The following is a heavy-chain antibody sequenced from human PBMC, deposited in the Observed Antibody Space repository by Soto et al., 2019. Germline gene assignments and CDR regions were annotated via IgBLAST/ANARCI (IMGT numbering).Heavy chain of an antibody. D-gene: IGHD3-10*01. CDR3: TKASRGASSSYNYGMEV. V-gene: IGHV3-9*01. Sequence: EVQLVESGGGLVQPGRSLRLSCAASGFRFEDYAMNWVRQPPGKGQEWVSGIGWNSGTIGYAGSVKGRFTISRDNAKSSLFMQMNSLRPEDTALYYCTKASRGASSSYNYGMEVWGPGTTVTVSS. J-gene: IGHJ6*02. CDR2: IGWNSGTI. CDR1: GFRFEDYA.